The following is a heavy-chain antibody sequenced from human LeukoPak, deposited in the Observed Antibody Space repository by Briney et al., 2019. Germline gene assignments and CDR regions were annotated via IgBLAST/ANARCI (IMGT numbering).Heavy chain of an antibody. CDR3: ASLNNDYLFDFEN. CDR1: GHSLNSGGNY. V-gene: IGHV4-39*07. CDR2: IYFSGNT. Sequence: SETLSLTCSVSGHSLNSGGNYRHWIRQAPGKGLEWIGSIYFSGNTYYNPSLKSRVTISVDTSENHFSLRLSSVTAADTAVYYCASLNNDYLFDFENWGQGTLVTVSS. J-gene: IGHJ4*02. D-gene: IGHD4-11*01.